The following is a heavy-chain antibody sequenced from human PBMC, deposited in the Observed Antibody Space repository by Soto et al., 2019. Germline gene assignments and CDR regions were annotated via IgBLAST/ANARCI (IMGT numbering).Heavy chain of an antibody. CDR1: GYTLTELS. D-gene: IGHD1-7*01. CDR3: ERSLLELRCFDP. Sequence: ASVKVSCKVSGYTLTELSMHWVRQAPGKGLEWMGGFDPEDGETIYAQKFQGRVTMTEDTSTDTAYMELSSLRSEDTAVYYCERSLLELRCFDPWGKGTLVTFSS. V-gene: IGHV1-24*01. CDR2: FDPEDGET. J-gene: IGHJ5*02.